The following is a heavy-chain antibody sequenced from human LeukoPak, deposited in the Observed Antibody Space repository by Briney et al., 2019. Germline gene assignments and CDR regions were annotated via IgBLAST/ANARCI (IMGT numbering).Heavy chain of an antibody. J-gene: IGHJ6*03. Sequence: SGTLSLTCAVSGGSLSSYYWSWIRQPAGKGLEWIGRIYTSGSTNYNPSLKSRVTMSVDTSKNQFSLKLSSVTAADTAVYYCARDLFTIFGGYMDVWGKGTTVTVSS. CDR3: ARDLFTIFGGYMDV. D-gene: IGHD3-3*01. V-gene: IGHV4-4*07. CDR1: GGSLSSYY. CDR2: IYTSGST.